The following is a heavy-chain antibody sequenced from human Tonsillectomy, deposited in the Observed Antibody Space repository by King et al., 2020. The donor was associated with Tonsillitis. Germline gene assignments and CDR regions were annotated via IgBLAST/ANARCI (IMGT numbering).Heavy chain of an antibody. CDR3: ATRNQGYCSSTSCYTD. D-gene: IGHD2-2*02. CDR1: GFTFSSHG. CDR2: ISAYNGNT. Sequence: QLVQSGAEVKKPGASVKVSCKASGFTFSSHGISWVRQAPGQGLEWMGWISAYNGNTNYAQKLQGRVTMTTDKPPSTAYMELRSLRSDDTAVYYCATRNQGYCSSTSCYTDWGQGTLVTVSS. J-gene: IGHJ4*02. V-gene: IGHV1-18*04.